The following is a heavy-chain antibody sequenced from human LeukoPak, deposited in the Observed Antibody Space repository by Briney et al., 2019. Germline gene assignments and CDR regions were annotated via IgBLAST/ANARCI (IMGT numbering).Heavy chain of an antibody. J-gene: IGHJ4*02. V-gene: IGHV3-30*02. CDR3: AKPDDSSGYYYGYYFDY. Sequence: GGSLRLSCAASGFIFSNYGMNWVRQAPGKGLEWVAFIRYDGSDKFYADSVKGRFTISRDISKNTLYLQMNSLRPEDTALYYCAKPDDSSGYYYGYYFDYWGQGTLVTVSS. CDR1: GFIFSNYG. D-gene: IGHD3-22*01. CDR2: IRYDGSDK.